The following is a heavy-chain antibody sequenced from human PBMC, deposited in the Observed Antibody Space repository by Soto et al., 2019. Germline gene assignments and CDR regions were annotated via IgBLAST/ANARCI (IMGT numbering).Heavy chain of an antibody. CDR3: VGGSDYVDYYYMDV. J-gene: IGHJ6*03. D-gene: IGHD4-17*01. CDR2: ISGSGGST. CDR1: GFTFSSYA. V-gene: IGHV3-23*01. Sequence: EVQLLESGGGLVQPGGSLRLSCAASGFTFSSYAMSWVRQAPGKGLEWVSAISGSGGSTYYADSVKGRFTISRDNSKNTLYLQMNSLRAEDTAVYYCVGGSDYVDYYYMDVWGKGTTVTVSS.